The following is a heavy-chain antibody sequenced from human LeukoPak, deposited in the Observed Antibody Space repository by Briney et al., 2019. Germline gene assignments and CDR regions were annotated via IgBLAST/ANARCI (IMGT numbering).Heavy chain of an antibody. J-gene: IGHJ4*02. CDR1: GFTFSSYS. CDR3: ARAIPRGYSYGIDY. V-gene: IGHV3-21*01. D-gene: IGHD5-18*01. Sequence: GGSLRLSCATAGFTFSSYSMNWVRQAPGKGLEWVSSISSSSSYIYYADSVKGRFTISRDNAKNSLYLQMNSLRAEDTAVYYCARAIPRGYSYGIDYWGQGTLVTVSS. CDR2: ISSSSSYI.